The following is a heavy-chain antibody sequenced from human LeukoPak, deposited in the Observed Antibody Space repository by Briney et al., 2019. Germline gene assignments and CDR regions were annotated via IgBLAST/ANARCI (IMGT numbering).Heavy chain of an antibody. Sequence: GASVTVSCKASGYTFTSYGISWVRQAPGQGLEWMGWISAYNGNTNYAQKLQGRVTMTTDTSTSTAYMELRSLRSDDTAVYYCARVWFGDFVPDVDYWGQGTLVTVSS. D-gene: IGHD3-10*01. J-gene: IGHJ4*02. CDR3: ARVWFGDFVPDVDY. V-gene: IGHV1-18*01. CDR2: ISAYNGNT. CDR1: GYTFTSYG.